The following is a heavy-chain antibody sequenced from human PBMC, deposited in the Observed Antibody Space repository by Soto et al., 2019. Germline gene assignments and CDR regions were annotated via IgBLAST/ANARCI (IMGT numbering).Heavy chain of an antibody. V-gene: IGHV4-34*01. CDR3: ARKTNSGSYYYFAY. J-gene: IGHJ4*02. Sequence: QVQLQQWGAGLLKPSETLSLTCAVYGGSFSGYYWSWIRQPPGKGLEWIGEINHSGSTNYNPSLTSRVIISVDTSKNQSALQLSSVTAADTAVYYCARKTNSGSYYYFAYWGQGTLVTVSS. CDR1: GGSFSGYY. CDR2: INHSGST. D-gene: IGHD1-26*01.